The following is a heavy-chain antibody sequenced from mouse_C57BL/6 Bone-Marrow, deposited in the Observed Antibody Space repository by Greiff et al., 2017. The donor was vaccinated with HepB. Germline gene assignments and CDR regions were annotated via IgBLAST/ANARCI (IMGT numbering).Heavy chain of an antibody. D-gene: IGHD2-5*01. Sequence: EVQLQQSGPGLVKPSQTVFLTCTVTGISITTGNYRWSWIRQFPGNKLEWIGYIYYSGTITYNPSLTSRTTITRDTPKNQFFLEMNSVTAEDTATYYCARERDYSNAYFDYWGQGTTLTVSS. CDR1: GISITTGNYR. CDR3: ARERDYSNAYFDY. V-gene: IGHV3-5*01. CDR2: IYYSGTI. J-gene: IGHJ2*01.